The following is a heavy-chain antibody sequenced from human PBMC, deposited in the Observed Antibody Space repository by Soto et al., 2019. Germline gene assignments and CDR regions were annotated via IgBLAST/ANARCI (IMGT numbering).Heavy chain of an antibody. J-gene: IGHJ6*02. CDR2: IYYSGST. CDR3: ARDLSGYDPDYYYGMDV. Sequence: QVQLQESGPGLVKPSQTLSLTCTVSGGSISSGGYYWSWIRQHPGKGLEWIGYIYYSGSTYYNPSLKSRVTLSVDTSKNQFSLKLSSVTAADTAVYYCARDLSGYDPDYYYGMDVWGQGTTVTVSS. CDR1: GGSISSGGYY. D-gene: IGHD5-12*01. V-gene: IGHV4-31*03.